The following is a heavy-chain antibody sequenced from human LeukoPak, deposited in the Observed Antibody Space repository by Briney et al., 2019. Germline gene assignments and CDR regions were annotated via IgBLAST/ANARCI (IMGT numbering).Heavy chain of an antibody. Sequence: GGSLRLSCAASGFTFSSYAMHWVRQAPGKGLEWVAVISYDGSNKYYADSVKGRFTISRDNSKNTLYLQMNSLRAEDTAVYYCARDAGWVAGIISPYFDYWGLGTLVTVSS. CDR3: ARDAGWVAGIISPYFDY. V-gene: IGHV3-30-3*01. J-gene: IGHJ4*02. CDR1: GFTFSSYA. CDR2: ISYDGSNK. D-gene: IGHD6-19*01.